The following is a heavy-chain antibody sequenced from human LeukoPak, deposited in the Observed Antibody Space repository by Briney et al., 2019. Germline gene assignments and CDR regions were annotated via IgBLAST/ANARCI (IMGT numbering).Heavy chain of an antibody. CDR1: GGSFSGYY. D-gene: IGHD2-15*01. Sequence: SETLSLTCAVYGGSFSGYYWSWIRQPPGRGLEWIGEINHSGSTNYNPSLKSRVTISVDTSKNQFSLKLSSVTAADTAVYYCARRRVVAAPRTHYYYYGMDVWGQGTTVTVFS. V-gene: IGHV4-34*01. CDR3: ARRRVVAAPRTHYYYYGMDV. J-gene: IGHJ6*02. CDR2: INHSGST.